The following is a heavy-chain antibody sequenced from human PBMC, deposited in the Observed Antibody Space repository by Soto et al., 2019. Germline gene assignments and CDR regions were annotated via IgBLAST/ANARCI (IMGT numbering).Heavy chain of an antibody. CDR3: AKDIWTMVQGVTH. Sequence: GGPLRLSCAASGFTFDDYAMHWVRQAPGKGLEWVSGISWNSGSIGYADSVKGRFTISRDNAKNSLYLQMNSLRAEDTALYYCAKDIWTMVQGVTHWGQGTLVTVSS. V-gene: IGHV3-9*01. CDR2: ISWNSGSI. J-gene: IGHJ4*02. CDR1: GFTFDDYA. D-gene: IGHD3-10*01.